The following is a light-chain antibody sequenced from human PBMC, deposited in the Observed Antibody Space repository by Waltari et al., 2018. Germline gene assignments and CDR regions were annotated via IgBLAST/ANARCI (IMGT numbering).Light chain of an antibody. Sequence: QSVLTQPPSVSAAPGQKVTISCAGSSSNIGNNYVSWYQQLPGIAPKLLIYENSKQPSGLPYRFSGSKSGTSATLGITGLQTGDEADYYCGTWDSSLGTFWVFGRGTKLTVL. CDR2: ENS. J-gene: IGLJ3*02. CDR1: SSNIGNNY. CDR3: GTWDSSLGTFWV. V-gene: IGLV1-51*02.